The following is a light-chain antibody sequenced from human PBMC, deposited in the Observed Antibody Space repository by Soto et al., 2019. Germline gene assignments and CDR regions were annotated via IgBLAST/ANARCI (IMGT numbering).Light chain of an antibody. CDR1: QSVSSSY. V-gene: IGKV3-20*01. CDR2: GAS. CDR3: QQYGSSPS. J-gene: IGKJ4*01. Sequence: EIVLTQSPGTLSLSPGERATLSCRASQSVSSSYLAWYQQKPGQAPRLLIYGASSRATGIPDRFSGSGSGTDFTLTFSRLEPEDFAVYYCQQYGSSPSFGGGTKV.